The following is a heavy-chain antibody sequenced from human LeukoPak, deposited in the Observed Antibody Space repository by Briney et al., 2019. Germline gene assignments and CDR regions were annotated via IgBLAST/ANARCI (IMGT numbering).Heavy chain of an antibody. D-gene: IGHD6-19*01. J-gene: IGHJ4*02. Sequence: GGSLRLSCAASGFTFSSYAMRWVRKAPGKGLEWVSAISGSGGSTYYADSVKGRFTISRDNSKNTLCLQMNSLRAEDTAVYYCAKSSSGWYPQYYCDYWGQGTLV. CDR2: ISGSGGST. V-gene: IGHV3-23*01. CDR3: AKSSSGWYPQYYCDY. CDR1: GFTFSSYA.